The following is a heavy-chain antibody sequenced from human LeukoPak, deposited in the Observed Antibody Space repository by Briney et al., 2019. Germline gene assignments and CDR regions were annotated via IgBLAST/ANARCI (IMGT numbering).Heavy chain of an antibody. CDR2: INAGNGDT. D-gene: IGHD3-10*01. J-gene: IGHJ6*02. V-gene: IGHV1-3*01. CDR1: GYTFTNYI. CDR3: ARVVTRLREGKYHYDMDV. Sequence: ASVKVSCKAPGYTFTNYIIHWVRQAPGQRLEWMGWINAGNGDTKYSQKFQVRVTITRDTSASTAYMELSSLRSEDTAVYYCARVVTRLREGKYHYDMDVWGQGTTVTVSS.